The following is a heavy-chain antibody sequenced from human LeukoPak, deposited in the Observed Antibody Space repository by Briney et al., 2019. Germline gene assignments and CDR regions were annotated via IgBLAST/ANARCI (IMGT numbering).Heavy chain of an antibody. J-gene: IGHJ5*02. V-gene: IGHV1-46*01. CDR3: ARDRSIAVAGGWFDP. Sequence: ASVKVSCKASGYTFTSYYMHWVRQAPGQGLEWMGIINPSGGSTSYAQKFQGRVTMTRDMSTSTVYMELSSLRSEDTAVYYCARDRSIAVAGGWFDPWGQGTLVTVSS. CDR2: INPSGGST. D-gene: IGHD6-19*01. CDR1: GYTFTSYY.